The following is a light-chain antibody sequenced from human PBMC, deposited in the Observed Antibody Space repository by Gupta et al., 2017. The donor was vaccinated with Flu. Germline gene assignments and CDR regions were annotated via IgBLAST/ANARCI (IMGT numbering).Light chain of an antibody. CDR1: QHIGSW. CDR3: RQANTFPLT. J-gene: IGKJ4*01. CDR2: AAS. Sequence: PSTVSASVGDRVSITCRASQHIGSWLAWYQLKPGKAPKVLIYAASSSQSRVPSRFSGSGYGTDFTLTITSLQPEDFSTYFCRQANTFPLTFGGGTKVEMK. V-gene: IGKV1-12*01.